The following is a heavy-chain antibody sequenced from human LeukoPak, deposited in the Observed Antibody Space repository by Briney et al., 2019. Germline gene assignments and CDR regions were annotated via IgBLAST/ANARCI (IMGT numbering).Heavy chain of an antibody. D-gene: IGHD1-26*01. CDR1: GFTFSSYW. Sequence: GGSLRLSCTASGFTFSSYWMHWVRQVPGKGLVWVSRINTGGSSTTYADSVKGRFTISRDNSKNTLYLQMNSLRAEDTAVYYCAKGRYSGSYYSGYFDYWGQGTLVTVSS. J-gene: IGHJ4*02. CDR2: INTGGSST. V-gene: IGHV3-74*01. CDR3: AKGRYSGSYYSGYFDY.